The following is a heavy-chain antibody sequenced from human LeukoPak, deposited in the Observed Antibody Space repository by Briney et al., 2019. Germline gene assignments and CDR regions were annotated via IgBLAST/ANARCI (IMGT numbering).Heavy chain of an antibody. CDR2: TYYRSKWYN. V-gene: IGHV6-1*01. D-gene: IGHD5-18*01. CDR1: GDSVSSNSAA. Sequence: SQTLSHTCAISGDSVSSNSAAWNWIRQSPSRGLEWLGRTYYRSKWYNDYAVSVKSRITINPDTSKNQFSLQLNSVTPEDTAVYYCARGGDTAMVRTNYYFDYWGQGTLVTVSS. J-gene: IGHJ4*02. CDR3: ARGGDTAMVRTNYYFDY.